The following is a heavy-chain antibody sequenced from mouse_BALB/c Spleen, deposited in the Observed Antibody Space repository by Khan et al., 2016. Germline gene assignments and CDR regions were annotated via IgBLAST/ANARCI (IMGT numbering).Heavy chain of an antibody. V-gene: IGHV5-4*02. D-gene: IGHD2-1*01. J-gene: IGHJ1*01. CDR3: ARTYGKYGYFDV. CDR2: ISDGGSYT. Sequence: EVELVESGGGLVKPGGSLKLSCAASGFTFSDYYMYWVRQTPEKRLDWVATISDGGSYTYYPDSVKGRFTIPRDNAKNNLYLQLSSLKSEDTAMYYCARTYGKYGYFDVWGAGTTVTVSS. CDR1: GFTFSDYY.